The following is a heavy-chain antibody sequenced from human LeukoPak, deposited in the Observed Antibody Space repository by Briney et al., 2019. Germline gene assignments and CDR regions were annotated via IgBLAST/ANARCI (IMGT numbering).Heavy chain of an antibody. CDR2: IIPIFGTA. D-gene: IGHD5-18*01. Sequence: SVKVSCKASQYTFTDYAVHWVRQAPGQGLEWMGGIIPIFGTANYAQKFQGRVTITADESTSTAYMELSSLRSEDTAVYYCARGYSYGYASDYWGQGTLVTVSS. J-gene: IGHJ4*02. CDR3: ARGYSYGYASDY. V-gene: IGHV1-69*13. CDR1: QYTFTDYA.